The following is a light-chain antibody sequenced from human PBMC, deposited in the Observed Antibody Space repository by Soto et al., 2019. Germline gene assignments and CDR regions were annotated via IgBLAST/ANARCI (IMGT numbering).Light chain of an antibody. Sequence: VITQSPRTLCLYPGDRATLSCRASQSVSGSDLAWYQQQPGQAPRLLISGASSRATGIPDRCSGSGSGTDFTLTISRQEPEDFAVFYCQQYGISPPPFGQGTKVDIK. V-gene: IGKV3-20*01. CDR1: QSVSGSD. CDR3: QQYGISPPP. J-gene: IGKJ1*01. CDR2: GAS.